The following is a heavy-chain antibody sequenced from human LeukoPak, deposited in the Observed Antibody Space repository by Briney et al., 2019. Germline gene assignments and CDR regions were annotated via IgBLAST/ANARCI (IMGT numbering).Heavy chain of an antibody. CDR3: AKDRDLIVSTVSAFDV. CDR1: GYSFSSHG. Sequence: GGSLRLSCATSGYSFSSHGLHWVRQAPGKGLECVASIRRDGGDKYYSESVKGRFTISKDNTKNRLVLYMNSLRPEDTAVYYCAKDRDLIVSTVSAFDVWGQGTMVTVSS. CDR2: IRRDGGDK. V-gene: IGHV3-30*02. J-gene: IGHJ3*01. D-gene: IGHD5/OR15-5a*01.